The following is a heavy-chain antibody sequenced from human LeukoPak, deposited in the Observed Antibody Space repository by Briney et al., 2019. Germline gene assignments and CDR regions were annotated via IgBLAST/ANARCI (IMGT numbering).Heavy chain of an antibody. CDR1: GFTFSSYW. D-gene: IGHD1-14*01. V-gene: IGHV3-74*01. Sequence: PGGSLRLSCAASGFTFSSYWMHWVRQAPGKGLVWVSRINSDGSRTNYADSVKGRFTISRDNAKNTLYLQMNSLRAEDTAVYYCAKGRNPTYYYYMDVWGKGTTVTVSS. CDR3: AKGRNPTYYYYMDV. J-gene: IGHJ6*03. CDR2: INSDGSRT.